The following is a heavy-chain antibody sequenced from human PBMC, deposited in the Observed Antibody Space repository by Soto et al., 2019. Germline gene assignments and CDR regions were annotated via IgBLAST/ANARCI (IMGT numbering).Heavy chain of an antibody. Sequence: QVQLVQSGAEVKKPGASVKVSCKASGYTFTSYGISWVRQAPGQGLEWMGWISAYNGNTNYAQKLQGRVTMTTDTSTNIAYMELRSLRSDDTAVYYCTIPYSTVTTPHDAFDIGGQGTMVTVSS. D-gene: IGHD4-17*01. CDR2: ISAYNGNT. CDR1: GYTFTSYG. V-gene: IGHV1-18*01. CDR3: TIPYSTVTTPHDAFDI. J-gene: IGHJ3*02.